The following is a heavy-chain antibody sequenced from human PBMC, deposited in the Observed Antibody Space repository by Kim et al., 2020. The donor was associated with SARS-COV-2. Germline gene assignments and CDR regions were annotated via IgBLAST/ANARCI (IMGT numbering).Heavy chain of an antibody. J-gene: IGHJ2*01. CDR3: AKEAWAAADTGYWYFDL. V-gene: IGHV3-23*01. D-gene: IGHD6-13*01. Sequence: VKGRFTISRDNAKNTLYLQMNSLRAEDTAVYYCAKEAWAAADTGYWYFDLWGRGTLVTVSS.